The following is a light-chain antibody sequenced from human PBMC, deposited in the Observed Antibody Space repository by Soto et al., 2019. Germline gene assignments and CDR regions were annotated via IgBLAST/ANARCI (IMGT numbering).Light chain of an antibody. V-gene: IGLV2-23*01. CDR3: CSYAGRSTLV. J-gene: IGLJ2*01. Sequence: QSALTQPASVSGSPGQSITISCTGTSSDVGNYNLVSWYQQHPGKAPKLMIYEDTKRPSGVSNRFSGSKSGNTASLTISGLQAEDEAEYYCCSYAGRSTLVFGGGTKLTVL. CDR1: SSDVGNYNL. CDR2: EDT.